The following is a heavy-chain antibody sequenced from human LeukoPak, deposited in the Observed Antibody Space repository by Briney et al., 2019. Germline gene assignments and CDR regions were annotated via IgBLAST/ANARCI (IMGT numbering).Heavy chain of an antibody. CDR2: ISSSSSYI. D-gene: IGHD3-22*01. CDR3: ARVGIYYYDSSGPQVY. V-gene: IGHV3-21*01. J-gene: IGHJ4*02. CDR1: GFTFSSYS. Sequence: AGGSLRLSCAASGFTFSSYSMSWVRQAPGKGLEWVSSISSSSSYIYYAGSVKGRFTTSRDNAKNSLYLQMNSLRAEDTAVYYCARVGIYYYDSSGPQVYWGQGTLVTVSS.